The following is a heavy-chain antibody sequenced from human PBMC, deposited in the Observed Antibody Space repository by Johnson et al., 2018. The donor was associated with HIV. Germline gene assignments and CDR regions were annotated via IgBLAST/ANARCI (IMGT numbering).Heavy chain of an antibody. J-gene: IGHJ3*02. CDR1: GFTFDDYG. CDR2: INWNGGST. D-gene: IGHD3-22*01. CDR3: AKDTRYYDSSGYPTEAFDI. Sequence: VQLVESGGGVVRPGGSLRLSCAASGFTFDDYGMSWVRQAPGKGLEWVSGINWNGGSTGYADSVKGRFTISRDNAKNSLYLQMNSLRTEDTAFYYCAKDTRYYDSSGYPTEAFDIWGQGTMVTVSS. V-gene: IGHV3-20*04.